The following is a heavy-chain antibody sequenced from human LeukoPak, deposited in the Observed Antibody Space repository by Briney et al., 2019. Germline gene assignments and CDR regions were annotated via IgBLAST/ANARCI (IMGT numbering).Heavy chain of an antibody. CDR2: MNPNTGNT. CDR1: GYKFTSYD. D-gene: IGHD7-27*01. V-gene: IGHV1-8*01. CDR3: AKVFHWDNFFDP. J-gene: IGHJ5*02. Sequence: ASVKVSCKASGYKFTSYDIDWVRQPAGQGPEWMGWMNPNTGNTAYAQKFQGRVVMSRDTATATAFMELSGLRPDDTAVYYCAKVFHWDNFFDPWGQGTLVTVTS.